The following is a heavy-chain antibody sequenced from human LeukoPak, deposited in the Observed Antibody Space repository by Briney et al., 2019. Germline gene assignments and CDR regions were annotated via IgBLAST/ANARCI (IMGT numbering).Heavy chain of an antibody. CDR1: GFTFSSYG. CDR2: IWYDGSNK. J-gene: IGHJ3*02. D-gene: IGHD6-25*01. V-gene: IGHV3-33*01. Sequence: GGSLRLSCAASGFTFSSYGMHWVRQAPGKGLEWVAVIWYDGSNKYYADSVKGRFTISRDNSKNTLYLQMNSLRAEDTAVYYCARKGQSGTAKDAFDIWGQGTMVTVSS. CDR3: ARKGQSGTAKDAFDI.